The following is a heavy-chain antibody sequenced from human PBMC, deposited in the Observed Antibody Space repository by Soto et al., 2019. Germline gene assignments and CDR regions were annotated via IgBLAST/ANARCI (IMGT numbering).Heavy chain of an antibody. CDR2: IYHSGST. J-gene: IGHJ5*02. V-gene: IGHV4-30-2*01. CDR3: ARVPSP. CDR1: GGSISSGGYS. Sequence: QLQLQEPGSGLVKPSQTLSLTCAVSGGSISSGGYSWSWIRQPPGKGLEWIGYIYHSGSTYYNPSLKSRVTISVDRSKNQFSLKLTSVTAADTAVYYCARVPSPWGQGTLVTVSS.